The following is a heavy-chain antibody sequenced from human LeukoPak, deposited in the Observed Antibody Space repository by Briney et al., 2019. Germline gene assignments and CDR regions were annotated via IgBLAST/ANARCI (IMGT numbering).Heavy chain of an antibody. D-gene: IGHD6-13*01. Sequence: SETLSLTCTVSGGSISSSSYYWAWIRQPPGKGLEWIGSISYSGITYYNPPLKSRVTISVDTSKNQFSLKLSSVTAADTAVYYCARACDSSSCLEYFQHWGQGTLVTVSS. CDR2: ISYSGIT. V-gene: IGHV4-39*07. CDR3: ARACDSSSCLEYFQH. J-gene: IGHJ1*01. CDR1: GGSISSSSYY.